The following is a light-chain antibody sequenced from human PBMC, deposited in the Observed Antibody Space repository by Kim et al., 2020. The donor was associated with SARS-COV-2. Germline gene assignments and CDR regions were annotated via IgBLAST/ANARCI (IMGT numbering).Light chain of an antibody. CDR1: ESVQYNY. V-gene: IGKV3-20*01. Sequence: LLTQSPGTLSLSPGERATLSCRASESVQYNYLACYQLKPGQAPRLLIFGASSRATGIPDRFSGSGSGTDFTLTISRLEPEDFAVYYCPQYGWKLSFGQGTKLEI. CDR2: GAS. CDR3: PQYGWKLS. J-gene: IGKJ2*01.